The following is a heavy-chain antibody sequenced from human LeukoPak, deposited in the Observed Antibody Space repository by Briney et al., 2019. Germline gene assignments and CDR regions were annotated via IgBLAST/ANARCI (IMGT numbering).Heavy chain of an antibody. CDR1: GFAFSDYY. D-gene: IGHD6-13*01. Sequence: GGSLRLSCAASGFAFSDYYMSWIRQAPGKGLEWLSYISSSDSTIYYADSVKGRFTISRDNTENSLYLQMNSLRAEDTAVYYCARGSSWPLSGGTYYLDYWGQGTLVTVSS. V-gene: IGHV3-11*04. CDR3: ARGSSWPLSGGTYYLDY. CDR2: ISSSDSTI. J-gene: IGHJ4*02.